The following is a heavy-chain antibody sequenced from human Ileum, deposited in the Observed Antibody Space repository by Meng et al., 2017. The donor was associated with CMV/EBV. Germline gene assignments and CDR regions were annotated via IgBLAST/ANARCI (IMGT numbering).Heavy chain of an antibody. V-gene: IGHV3-74*03. J-gene: IGHJ4*02. CDR2: VTSDGTTT. Sequence: GESLKISCAASGFSFNIFYMHWVRQVPGKGLVWVSRVTSDGTTTYAESVKGRFTISRDDATSTVYLQMDSLRVEDTAVYYCARDGSYKLDYWGQGTLGTVSS. CDR1: GFSFNIFY. D-gene: IGHD3-10*01. CDR3: ARDGSYKLDY.